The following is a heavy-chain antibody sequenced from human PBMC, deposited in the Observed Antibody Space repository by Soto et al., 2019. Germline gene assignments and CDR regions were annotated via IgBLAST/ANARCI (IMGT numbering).Heavy chain of an antibody. Sequence: QVQLQESGPGLVKPSETLSLTCTVSGGSISSYYWSWIRQPPGKGLEWIGYIYYSGNTNYNPSLKSRVTLLVDTAKNQFSLKLSSVTAADTAVYYCARLVARDWFDPWGQGTLVTVSS. CDR2: IYYSGNT. CDR3: ARLVARDWFDP. D-gene: IGHD2-2*01. J-gene: IGHJ5*02. CDR1: GGSISSYY. V-gene: IGHV4-59*08.